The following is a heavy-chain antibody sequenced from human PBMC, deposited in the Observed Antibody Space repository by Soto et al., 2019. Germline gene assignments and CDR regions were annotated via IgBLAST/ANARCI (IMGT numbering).Heavy chain of an antibody. CDR1: GVTVSSNY. D-gene: IGHD3-22*01. CDR3: VRNGDSNGYRGWFDP. CDR2: MYSGGTT. Sequence: EVQMVESGGGLVQPGGSLRLSCAASGVTVSSNYMSWVRQAPGKGLKWVSVMYSGGTTYYADSVKGRFTISRDNSKNTLYLQMNSLRAEDTAVYYCVRNGDSNGYRGWFDPWGQGTLVTVSS. J-gene: IGHJ5*02. V-gene: IGHV3-66*01.